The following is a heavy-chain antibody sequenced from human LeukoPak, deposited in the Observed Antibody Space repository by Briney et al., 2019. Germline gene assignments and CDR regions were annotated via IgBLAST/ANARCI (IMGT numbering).Heavy chain of an antibody. CDR2: IYSGGST. J-gene: IGHJ4*02. D-gene: IGHD5-18*01. Sequence: GGSLRLSCAASGFAVSSNYMSWVRQAPGKGLEWVSVIYSGGSTYYADSVKGRFTISRDNSKNTLYLQMNSLRAEDTAVYYCACPGYSYGFDYWGQGTLVTVSS. CDR3: ACPGYSYGFDY. CDR1: GFAVSSNY. V-gene: IGHV3-66*01.